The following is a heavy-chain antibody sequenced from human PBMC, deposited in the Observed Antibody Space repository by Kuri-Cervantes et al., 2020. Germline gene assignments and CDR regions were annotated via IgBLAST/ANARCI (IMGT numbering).Heavy chain of an antibody. CDR1: GFTFSSYS. CDR3: TTDSYDSSGYYLYYYYGMDV. CDR2: ISSSSSYI. D-gene: IGHD3-22*01. J-gene: IGHJ6*02. Sequence: GGSLRLSCAASGFTFSSYSMNWVRQAPGKGLEWVSSISSSSSYIYYADSVKGRFTISRDNAKNSLYLQMNSLRAEDTAVYYCTTDSYDSSGYYLYYYYGMDVWGQGTTVTVSS. V-gene: IGHV3-21*01.